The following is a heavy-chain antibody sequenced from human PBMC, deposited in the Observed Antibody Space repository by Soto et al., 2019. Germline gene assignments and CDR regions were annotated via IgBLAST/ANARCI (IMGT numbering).Heavy chain of an antibody. D-gene: IGHD3-22*01. CDR1: GASVGSGSFY. CDR3: ARVSTYYFDSSGSYTSDY. Sequence: SETLSLTCTVSGASVGSGSFYWSWIRQPPGKGLEWIGSVFFSGSTNYNPSLKSRGTISIDTSKNQFSLKLISVTAADTAVYYCARVSTYYFDSSGSYTSDYWGQGTLVTVSS. V-gene: IGHV4-61*01. CDR2: VFFSGST. J-gene: IGHJ4*02.